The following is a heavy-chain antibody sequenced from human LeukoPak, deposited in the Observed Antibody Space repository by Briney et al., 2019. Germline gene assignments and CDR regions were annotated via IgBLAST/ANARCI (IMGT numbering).Heavy chain of an antibody. D-gene: IGHD6-13*01. CDR1: GGSISDYF. CDR3: ARVSSSWYQDWYFDL. Sequence: SETLSLTCTVSGGSISDYFWSWIRQPAGKGLEWIGRIYTSGSTNYNPSLKSRVTMSVDTSKNQFSLKLSSVTAADTAVYYCARVSSSWYQDWYFDLWGRGTLVTVSS. V-gene: IGHV4-4*07. J-gene: IGHJ2*01. CDR2: IYTSGST.